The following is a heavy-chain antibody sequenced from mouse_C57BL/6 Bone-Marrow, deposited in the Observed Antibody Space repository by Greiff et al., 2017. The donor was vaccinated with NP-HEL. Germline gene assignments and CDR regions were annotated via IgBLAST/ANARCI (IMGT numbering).Heavy chain of an antibody. CDR1: GYTFTSYG. J-gene: IGHJ2*01. CDR2: INPRSGYT. V-gene: IGHV1-81*01. D-gene: IGHD1-1*01. Sequence: QVQLKESGAELARPGASVKLSCKASGYTFTSYGISWVQQRTGQGLEWIGAINPRSGYTYYNEKFKGKATLTTDKASSTAYMELRSLTSEDSAVYFCEREGITTVVADFDYWGQGTTLTVSS. CDR3: EREGITTVVADFDY.